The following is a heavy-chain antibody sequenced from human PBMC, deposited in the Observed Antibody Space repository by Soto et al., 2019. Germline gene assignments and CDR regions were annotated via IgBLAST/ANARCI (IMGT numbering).Heavy chain of an antibody. CDR3: ARDPYYYGSGDKGGFDP. CDR1: GGSLSSTHW. J-gene: IGHJ5*02. Sequence: QVQLQESGPGLVKPSGTLSLTCAVSGGSLSSTHWWSWVRQPPRKGLEWIGDIYHTGSTNYNPSLKSRVTISVDKSNNQFSLNPSSVTAADTVVYYCARDPYYYGSGDKGGFDPWGQGTLVIVSS. CDR2: IYHTGST. D-gene: IGHD3-10*01. V-gene: IGHV4-4*02.